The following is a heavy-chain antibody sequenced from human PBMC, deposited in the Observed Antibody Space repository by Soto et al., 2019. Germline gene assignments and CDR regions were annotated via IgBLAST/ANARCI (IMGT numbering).Heavy chain of an antibody. CDR3: ARDSLGYCSGGSCHGYAFDI. V-gene: IGHV3-21*01. Sequence: EVQLVESGGGLVKPGGSLRLSCAASGFTFSSYSMNWVRQAPGKGLEWVSSISSSSSHIYYADSVKGRFTISRDNAKNSLYLQMNSLRAADTAVYYCARDSLGYCSGGSCHGYAFDIWGQGTMVTVSS. D-gene: IGHD2-15*01. CDR2: ISSSSSHI. CDR1: GFTFSSYS. J-gene: IGHJ3*02.